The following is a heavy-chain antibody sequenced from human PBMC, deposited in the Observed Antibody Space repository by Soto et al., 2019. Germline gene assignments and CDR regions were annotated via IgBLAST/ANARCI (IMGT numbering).Heavy chain of an antibody. D-gene: IGHD3-10*01. Sequence: SETLSLTCTVSGGSISSNNYNWDWIRQPPGKGLEWIGSIHYSGSTHYNSSLESRVPISVDTSKNQFSLKLTSVTAADTAVYYCARHKGVIAPVGYDPWGQGTLVTVSS. CDR2: IHYSGST. J-gene: IGHJ5*02. CDR3: ARHKGVIAPVGYDP. V-gene: IGHV4-39*01. CDR1: GGSISSNNYN.